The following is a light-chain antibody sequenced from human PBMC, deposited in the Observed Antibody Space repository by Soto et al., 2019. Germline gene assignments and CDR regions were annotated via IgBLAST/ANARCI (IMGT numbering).Light chain of an antibody. J-gene: IGLJ3*02. CDR3: QVWDGSTHHLV. V-gene: IGLV3-21*04. CDR1: KVCSKS. CDR2: YDV. Sequence: SYELTQPPSVSVAPGRTAIITCGGSKVCSKSVHWYQQKPGQAPVLVIYYDVDRPSGIPERFSGSNSGDTATLTIASVEAGDEADYYCQVWDGSTHHLVFGGGTKLTVL.